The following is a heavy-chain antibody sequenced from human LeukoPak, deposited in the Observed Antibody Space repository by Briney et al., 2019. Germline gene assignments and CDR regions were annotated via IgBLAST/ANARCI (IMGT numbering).Heavy chain of an antibody. CDR3: ARDLVQLWSKDY. J-gene: IGHJ4*02. V-gene: IGHV3-48*03. Sequence: GGSLRLSCAASGFTFDDYAMHWVRQAPGKGLEWVSYISSSGRNIYYADSVKGRFTISRDNAKNSLYLQMNSLRAEDTAVYYCARDLVQLWSKDYWGQGTLVTVSS. D-gene: IGHD5-18*01. CDR2: ISSSGRNI. CDR1: GFTFDDYA.